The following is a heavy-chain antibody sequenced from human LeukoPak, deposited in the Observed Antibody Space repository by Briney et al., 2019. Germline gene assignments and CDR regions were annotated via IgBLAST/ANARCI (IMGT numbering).Heavy chain of an antibody. D-gene: IGHD3-3*01. CDR3: ARDGPTGAGAIFGVVPDAFDI. V-gene: IGHV3-30*02. CDR1: GFNFNTAW. CDR2: IRYDGSNK. Sequence: GGSLRLSCAASGFNFNTAWMSWVRQAPGKGLEWVAFIRYDGSNKYYADSVKGRFTISRDNSKNTLYLHVNSLRSEDTAVYYCARDGPTGAGAIFGVVPDAFDIWAKGQWSPSLQ. J-gene: IGHJ3*02.